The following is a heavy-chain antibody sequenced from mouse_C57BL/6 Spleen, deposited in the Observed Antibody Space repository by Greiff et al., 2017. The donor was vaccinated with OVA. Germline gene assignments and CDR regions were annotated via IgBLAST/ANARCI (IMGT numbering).Heavy chain of an antibody. D-gene: IGHD1-1*01. V-gene: IGHV1-55*01. CDR3: ARDGSSYEGAMDY. J-gene: IGHJ4*01. CDR1: GYTFTSYW. Sequence: VQLQQPGAELVKPGASVKISCKASGYTFTSYWITWVKQRPGQGLEWIGDIYPGSGSTNYNEKFKSKATLTVDTSSSTAYMQLSSLTSEDSAVYYCARDGSSYEGAMDYWGQGTSVTVSS. CDR2: IYPGSGST.